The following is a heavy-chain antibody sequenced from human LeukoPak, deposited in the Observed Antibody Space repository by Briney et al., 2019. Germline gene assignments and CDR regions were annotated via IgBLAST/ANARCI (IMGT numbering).Heavy chain of an antibody. CDR3: TKGTIWLPFDY. V-gene: IGHV3-74*01. J-gene: IGHJ4*02. CDR1: GFTFSRYW. D-gene: IGHD5-18*01. CDR2: IDSDGGST. Sequence: GGSLRLSCAASGFTFSRYWMHWVRQAPGKGLVWVSRIDSDGGSTYYADSVKGRFTISRDNSKNTLYLQMNSLRAEDTAVYYCTKGTIWLPFDYWGQGTLVTVPS.